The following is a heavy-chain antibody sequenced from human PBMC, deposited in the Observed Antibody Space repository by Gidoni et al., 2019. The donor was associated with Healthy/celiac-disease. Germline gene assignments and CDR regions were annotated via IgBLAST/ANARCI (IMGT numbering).Heavy chain of an antibody. J-gene: IGHJ6*02. D-gene: IGHD3-16*01. CDR1: GFTFSSYS. CDR3: ARGSSLGSDGMDV. Sequence: EVQLVDSGGGLVQPGGSLILSCAASGFTFSSYSMNWVRQAPGKGLEWVSYISSSSSNIYYADSVKGRFTISRDNAKNSLYLQMNSLRDEDTAVYYCARGSSLGSDGMDVWGQGTTVTVSS. CDR2: ISSSSSNI. V-gene: IGHV3-48*02.